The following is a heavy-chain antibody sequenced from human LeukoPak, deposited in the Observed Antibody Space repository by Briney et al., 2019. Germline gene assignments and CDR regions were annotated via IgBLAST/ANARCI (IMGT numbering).Heavy chain of an antibody. CDR1: GGTFSSYA. D-gene: IGHD4-17*01. V-gene: IGHV1-69*13. CDR2: IIPIFGTA. J-gene: IGHJ4*02. CDR3: ARWRYGDYEGYFDY. Sequence: SVNVSCKASGGTFSSYAISWVRQAPGQGLEWMGGIIPIFGTANYAQKFQGRVTITADESTSTAYMELSSLRSEDTAVYYCARWRYGDYEGYFDYWGQGTLVTVSS.